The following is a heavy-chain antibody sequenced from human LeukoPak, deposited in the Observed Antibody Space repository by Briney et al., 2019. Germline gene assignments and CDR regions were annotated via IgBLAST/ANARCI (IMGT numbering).Heavy chain of an antibody. CDR1: GFTFSSYA. D-gene: IGHD3-3*01. CDR2: IPYDGSNK. CDR3: ARDPLLLEWLFYFDY. Sequence: GRSLRLSCAASGFTFSSYAMHWVRQAPGKGLEWVAVIPYDGSNKYYADSVKGRFTISRDNSKNTLYLQMNSLRAEDTAVYYCARDPLLLEWLFYFDYWGQGTLVTVSS. V-gene: IGHV3-30-3*01. J-gene: IGHJ4*02.